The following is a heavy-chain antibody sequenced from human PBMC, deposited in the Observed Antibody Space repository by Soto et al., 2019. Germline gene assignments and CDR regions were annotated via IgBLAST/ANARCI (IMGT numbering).Heavy chain of an antibody. CDR3: ARDRSSSWDFDY. CDR1: GFTVSSNY. J-gene: IGHJ4*02. Sequence: GGSLRLSCAASGFTVSSNYMSWVRQAPGKGLEWVSVIYSGGSTYYADSVKGRFTISRDNSKNTLYLQMNSLRAEDTAVYYCARDRSSSWDFDYWGQGTLVTVSS. D-gene: IGHD6-13*01. V-gene: IGHV3-66*02. CDR2: IYSGGST.